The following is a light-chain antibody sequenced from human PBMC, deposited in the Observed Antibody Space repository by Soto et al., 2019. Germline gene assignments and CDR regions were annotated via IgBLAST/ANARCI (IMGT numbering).Light chain of an antibody. J-gene: IGLJ2*01. CDR1: SSDVGGYNY. CDR3: SSYTSSSTVV. Sequence: QSALTQPASVSGSPGQSITISCTGTSSDVGGYNYVSWYQQHPGKAPKLMIYDVSNRPSGVSNRFSGSKSGNTASLTISGLQAEDEDDYCCSSYTSSSTVVFGGGTKVTVL. V-gene: IGLV2-14*01. CDR2: DVS.